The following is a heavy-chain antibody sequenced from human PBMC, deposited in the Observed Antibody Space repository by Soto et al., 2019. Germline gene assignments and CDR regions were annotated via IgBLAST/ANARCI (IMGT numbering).Heavy chain of an antibody. D-gene: IGHD1-26*01. CDR2: IHPSGQPI. J-gene: IGHJ3*01. Sequence: EVQLVESGGGLVQPGGSLRLSCAVSGFTFSSSEMYWVRQAPGKGLEWISYIHPSGQPIFYADSVKGRFTISRDNANNSLFLQMNRLGAEDTAVYYCARRASRWGQGTMVTVSS. CDR3: ARRASR. V-gene: IGHV3-48*03. CDR1: GFTFSSSE.